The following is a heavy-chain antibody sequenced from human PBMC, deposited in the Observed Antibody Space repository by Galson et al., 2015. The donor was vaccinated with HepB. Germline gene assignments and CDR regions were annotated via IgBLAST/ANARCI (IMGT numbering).Heavy chain of an antibody. J-gene: IGHJ4*02. V-gene: IGHV3-23*01. CDR2: ITPSGDNT. D-gene: IGHD6-19*01. Sequence: SLRLSCAASGFTFSYYAMAWVRQAPGKGLEWVSAITPSGDNTYSADSMKGRFAISRDNSQNTVFLQMRSLRADDTAIYFCAKVFPEKTDGWYRQALYYFDSWGQGTRVTVSS. CDR3: AKVFPEKTDGWYRQALYYFDS. CDR1: GFTFSYYA.